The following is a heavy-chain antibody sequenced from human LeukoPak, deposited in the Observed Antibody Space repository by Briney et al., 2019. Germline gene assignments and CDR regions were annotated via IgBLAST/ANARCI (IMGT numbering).Heavy chain of an antibody. CDR1: GFTVSTNH. CDR3: ARDREVVTAKAQMDV. CDR2: ICVDTNT. J-gene: IGHJ6*04. Sequence: PGGSLRLSCAVTGFTVSTNHMSWVRQAPGKGLEWVSVICVDTNTYYTDSVKGRFTISRDNSKNTVFLQMNNMRAEDTAVYYCARDREVVTAKAQMDVWGKGTTVTVSS. D-gene: IGHD2-21*02. V-gene: IGHV3-53*01.